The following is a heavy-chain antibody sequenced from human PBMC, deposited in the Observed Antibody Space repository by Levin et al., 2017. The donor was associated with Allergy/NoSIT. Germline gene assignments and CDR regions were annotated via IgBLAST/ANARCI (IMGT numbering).Heavy chain of an antibody. CDR3: ARRGSYYGSGSYYNNEPFDY. Sequence: SVKVSCKASGGTFSSYAISWVRQAPGQGLEWMGGIIPIFGTANYAQKFQGRVTITADKSTSTAYMELSSLRSEDTAVYYCARRGSYYGSGSYYNNEPFDYWGQGTLVTVSS. D-gene: IGHD3-10*01. V-gene: IGHV1-69*06. CDR1: GGTFSSYA. CDR2: IIPIFGTA. J-gene: IGHJ4*02.